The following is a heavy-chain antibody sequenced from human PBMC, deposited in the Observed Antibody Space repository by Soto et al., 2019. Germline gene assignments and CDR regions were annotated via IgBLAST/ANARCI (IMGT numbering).Heavy chain of an antibody. V-gene: IGHV5-51*01. CDR2: IYPAYSET. CDR1: GYSFADYW. D-gene: IGHD2-15*01. CDR3: ARRDDTVVTGPPRY. Sequence: GESLKISCLGSGYSFADYWIGWVRHLPGKGLEWMGIIYPAYSETRYSPSFQGHVIISVDKSINTAYLQWSSLKASDTAIYYCARRDDTVVTGPPRYWGQGTQVTVSS. J-gene: IGHJ4*02.